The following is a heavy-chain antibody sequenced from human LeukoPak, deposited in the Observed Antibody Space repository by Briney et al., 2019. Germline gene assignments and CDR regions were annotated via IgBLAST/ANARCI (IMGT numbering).Heavy chain of an antibody. J-gene: IGHJ6*03. CDR1: GYTFTSYD. CDR2: MNPNSGNT. CDR3: ARAREPDNKWLLFMDYYYYYMDV. D-gene: IGHD3-3*01. V-gene: IGHV1-8*03. Sequence: GASVKVSCKASGYTFTSYDINWVRQATGQGLEWMGWMNPNSGNTGYAQKFQGRVTITRNTSISTAYMELSSLRSEDTAVYYCARAREPDNKWLLFMDYYYYYMDVWGKGTTVTVSS.